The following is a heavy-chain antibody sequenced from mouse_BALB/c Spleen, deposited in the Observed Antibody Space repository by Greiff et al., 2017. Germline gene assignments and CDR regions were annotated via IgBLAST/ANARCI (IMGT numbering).Heavy chain of an antibody. CDR3: DRNSRPYTLACLDY. D-gene: IGHD6-1*01. J-gene: IGHJ4*01. V-gene: IGHV2-2*02. CDR1: GFSLTSYG. CDR2: IWSGGST. Sequence: QVQLQQSGPGLVQPSQSLSITCTVSGFSLTSYGVHWVRQSPGKGLEWLGVIWSGGSTDYNAAFISRLSISKDNSKSHVFFKMNSLRANETAIYYCDRNSRPYTLACLDYWGQGTSVTVSA.